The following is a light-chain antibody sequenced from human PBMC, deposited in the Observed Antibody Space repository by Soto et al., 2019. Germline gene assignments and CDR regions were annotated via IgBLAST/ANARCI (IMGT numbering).Light chain of an antibody. Sequence: DVVMTQSPLSLPVTLGQPASISCRSESLAYIDGNTYLNWFHQRPGQSPRRLIYQVSNRDSGVPDRFSGSGSGTDFTLKISRVEADDVGVYYCMQGTHWPPYTFGQGTKLEIK. CDR1: SLAYIDGNTY. CDR3: MQGTHWPPYT. CDR2: QVS. V-gene: IGKV2-30*01. J-gene: IGKJ2*01.